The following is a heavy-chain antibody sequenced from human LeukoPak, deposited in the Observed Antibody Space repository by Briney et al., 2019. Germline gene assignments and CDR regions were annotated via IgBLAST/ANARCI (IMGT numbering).Heavy chain of an antibody. V-gene: IGHV3-30*02. J-gene: IGHJ4*02. D-gene: IGHD3-10*01. CDR3: ASAFDDVNSKYYSIPDY. CDR1: GFTLSRNA. Sequence: GGSLRLSCAASGFTLSRNARNWVRQAPGKGLEGVSFIRFDGRKTFYGDSVRGPFTISRDISYNPLYLQLHTLRADDTAVYYCASAFDDVNSKYYSIPDYWGQGMLVTVSS. CDR2: IRFDGRKT.